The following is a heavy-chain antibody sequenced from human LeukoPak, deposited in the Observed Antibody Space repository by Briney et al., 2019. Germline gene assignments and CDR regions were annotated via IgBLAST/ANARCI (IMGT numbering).Heavy chain of an antibody. CDR1: GGTFSSYA. Sequence: SVKVSCKASGGTFSSYAISWVRQAPGQGLEWMGRIIPILGIANYAQKFQGRVTITADKSTSTAYMELRRLRSDDTAVYYCARDYSIAAAGLGLDYWGQGTLVTVSS. CDR2: IIPILGIA. V-gene: IGHV1-69*04. D-gene: IGHD6-13*01. J-gene: IGHJ4*02. CDR3: ARDYSIAAAGLGLDY.